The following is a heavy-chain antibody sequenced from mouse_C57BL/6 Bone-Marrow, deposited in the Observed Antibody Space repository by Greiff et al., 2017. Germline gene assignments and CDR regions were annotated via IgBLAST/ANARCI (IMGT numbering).Heavy chain of an antibody. V-gene: IGHV1-5*01. J-gene: IGHJ3*01. CDR1: GYTFTSYW. Sequence: EVQLQQSGTVLARPGASVKMSCKTSGYTFTSYWMHWVKQRPGQGLEWIGAIYPGNSDTSYNQKFKGKGKLTAVTAASTAYMELSSLTNEDSAVYYCTRDYDYDRFAYWGQGTLVTVSA. CDR2: IYPGNSDT. CDR3: TRDYDYDRFAY. D-gene: IGHD2-4*01.